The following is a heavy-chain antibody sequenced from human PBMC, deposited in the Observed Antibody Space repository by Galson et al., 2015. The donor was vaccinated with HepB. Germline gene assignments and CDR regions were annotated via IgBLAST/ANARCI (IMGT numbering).Heavy chain of an antibody. J-gene: IGHJ4*02. Sequence: SLRLSCAASGFTFRFYWMSWVRQAPGKGLEWVANIKEGGSEKSYVDSVKGRFTISRDNADNSLYPLMNSLRGEYTAVYYCARDRASSYYSDYWGQGTLVTVSS. V-gene: IGHV3-7*05. D-gene: IGHD2-2*01. CDR3: ARDRASSYYSDY. CDR2: IKEGGSEK. CDR1: GFTFRFYW.